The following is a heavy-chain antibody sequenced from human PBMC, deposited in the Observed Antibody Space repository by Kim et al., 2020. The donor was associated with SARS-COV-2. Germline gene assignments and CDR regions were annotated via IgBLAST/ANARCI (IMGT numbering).Heavy chain of an antibody. CDR1: GGSISSYY. V-gene: IGHV4-59*13. Sequence: SQTLSLTCTVSGGSISSYYWSWIRQPPGKGLEWIGYIYYSGSTNYNPSLKSRVTISVDTSKNQFSLKLSSVTAADTAVYYCSGSWYFYYYGMDVWGQGTT. CDR2: IYYSGST. CDR3: SGSWYFYYYGMDV. D-gene: IGHD6-13*01. J-gene: IGHJ6*02.